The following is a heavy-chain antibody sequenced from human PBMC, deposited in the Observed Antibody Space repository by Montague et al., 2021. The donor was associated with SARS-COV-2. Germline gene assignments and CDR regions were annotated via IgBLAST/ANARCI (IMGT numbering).Heavy chain of an antibody. J-gene: IGHJ6*02. CDR1: GFTFSSYA. D-gene: IGHD5-12*01. V-gene: IGHV3-30-3*01. Sequence: SLRLSCAASGFTFSSYAMHWVRQAPGKGLEWVAVTSYDGSNKYYADSVKGRFTISRDNSKNTLYMQMNSLRVEDTAVYYCARPLVATIKDIYYYGMDVWGQGTTVTASS. CDR2: TSYDGSNK. CDR3: ARPLVATIKDIYYYGMDV.